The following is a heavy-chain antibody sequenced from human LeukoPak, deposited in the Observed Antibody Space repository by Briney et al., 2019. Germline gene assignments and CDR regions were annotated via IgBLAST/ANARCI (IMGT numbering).Heavy chain of an antibody. D-gene: IGHD1-14*01. CDR2: IYYSGTT. J-gene: IGHJ5*02. CDR1: GGSISSGNSY. CDR3: ARDMTGYNWFDP. Sequence: SETLSLTCTVSGGSISSGNSYWSWIRQPPGKGLEWIGYIYYSGTTYHNPSLKSRLIISVDTSKNQFSLKLTSVTAADTALYYCARDMTGYNWFDPWGQGTLVTVSS. V-gene: IGHV4-30-4*08.